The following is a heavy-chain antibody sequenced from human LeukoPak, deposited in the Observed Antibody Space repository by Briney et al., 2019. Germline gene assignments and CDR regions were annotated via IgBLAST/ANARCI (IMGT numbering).Heavy chain of an antibody. CDR3: ARRGRGYFDYMDV. D-gene: IGHD3-9*01. CDR2: IIPIFGTA. J-gene: IGHJ6*03. V-gene: IGHV1-69*06. Sequence: SVKVSCKASGYTFTSYGISWVRQAPGQGLEWMGGIIPIFGTANYAQKFQGRVTITADKSTSTAYMELSSLRSEDTAVYYCARRGRGYFDYMDVWGKGTTVTVSS. CDR1: GYTFTSYG.